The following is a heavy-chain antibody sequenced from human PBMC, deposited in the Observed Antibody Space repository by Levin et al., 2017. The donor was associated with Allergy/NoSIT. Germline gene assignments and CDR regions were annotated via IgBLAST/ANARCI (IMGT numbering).Heavy chain of an antibody. J-gene: IGHJ3*02. CDR2: INTDGSST. V-gene: IGHV3-74*01. CDR3: GRGKAAAGDVCDS. CDR1: GFTFSDYW. Sequence: GESLKISCAASGFTFSDYWMYWVRQGPGKGLVWVSRINTDGSSTTYADSVKGRFTISRDNSKNTLYQQMNSLRAEDTAVFYWGRGKAAAGDVCDSWGQGTMVTVSS. D-gene: IGHD6-13*01.